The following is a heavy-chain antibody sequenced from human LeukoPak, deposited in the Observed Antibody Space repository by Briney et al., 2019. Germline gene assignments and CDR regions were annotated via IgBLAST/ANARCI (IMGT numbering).Heavy chain of an antibody. V-gene: IGHV3-64*01. J-gene: IGHJ4*01. CDR3: AREEPAGATDY. D-gene: IGHD1-14*01. CDR2: VSGDGGTT. Sequence: GGSLRLSCVASGFIFSSYPMPWVRQSPGKGLEYVSVVSGDGGTTYYTKSVKVRFTISRDNSKNTLYLQMGSLREEDMAVYYCAREEPAGATDYWGQGTMVTVSS. CDR1: GFIFSSYP.